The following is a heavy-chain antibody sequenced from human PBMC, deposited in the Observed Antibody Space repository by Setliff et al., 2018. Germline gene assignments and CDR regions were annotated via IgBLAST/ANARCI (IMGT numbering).Heavy chain of an antibody. J-gene: IGHJ5*02. CDR3: ARDRSDIVVVPSGAKFDP. CDR2: INPSGGLT. V-gene: IGHV1-46*01. D-gene: IGHD2-2*01. CDR1: GYTLSKYY. Sequence: ASVKVSCKASGYTLSKYYMHWVRQAPGQGLEWMGIINPSGGLTRYAQKFQGRVTMTRDTSTSTAYMELKSLRPDDTAVYYCARDRSDIVVVPSGAKFDPWGQGTLVTVSS.